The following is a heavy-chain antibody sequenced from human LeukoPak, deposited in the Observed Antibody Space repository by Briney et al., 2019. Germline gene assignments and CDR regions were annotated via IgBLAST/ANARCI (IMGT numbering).Heavy chain of an antibody. CDR2: IYYSGST. J-gene: IGHJ4*02. D-gene: IGHD4-17*01. Sequence: PSETLSLTCTVSGGSISSYYWGWIRQPPGKGLEWIGSIYYSGSTYYNPSLKSRVTISVDTSKNQFSLKLSSVTAADTAVYYCARQSSRYYGSTPDYWGQGTLVTVSS. CDR1: GGSISSYY. CDR3: ARQSSRYYGSTPDY. V-gene: IGHV4-39*01.